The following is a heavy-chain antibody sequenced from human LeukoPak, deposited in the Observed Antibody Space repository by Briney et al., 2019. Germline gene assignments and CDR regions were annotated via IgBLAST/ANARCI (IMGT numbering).Heavy chain of an antibody. Sequence: AGGSLRLSCAASGFTFSDYYMSWIRQAPGKGLEWVSYISSSGSTIYYADSVKGRFTISRDNAKNSLYLQMNSLRAEDAAVYYCGRDIVDGGDDYWGQGTLVTVSS. CDR2: ISSSGSTI. V-gene: IGHV3-11*04. J-gene: IGHJ4*02. D-gene: IGHD2-21*02. CDR1: GFTFSDYY. CDR3: GRDIVDGGDDY.